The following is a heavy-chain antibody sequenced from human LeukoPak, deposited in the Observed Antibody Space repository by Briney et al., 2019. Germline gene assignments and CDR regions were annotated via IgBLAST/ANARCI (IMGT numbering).Heavy chain of an antibody. Sequence: GGSLRLSCAASGFTFSSYGMHWVRQAPGKGLEWVAVISYDGSNKYYADSVKGRFTISRDNSKNTLYLQMNSLRAEDTAVYYCAGGDRIAAAGKGVDYWGQGTLVTVSS. J-gene: IGHJ4*02. D-gene: IGHD6-13*01. CDR1: GFTFSSYG. CDR2: ISYDGSNK. CDR3: AGGDRIAAAGKGVDY. V-gene: IGHV3-30*03.